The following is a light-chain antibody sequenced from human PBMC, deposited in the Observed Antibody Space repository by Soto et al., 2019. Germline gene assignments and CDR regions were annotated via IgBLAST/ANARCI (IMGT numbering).Light chain of an antibody. CDR3: QQFSSYPLT. V-gene: IGKV3-11*01. CDR2: DAS. J-gene: IGKJ4*01. CDR1: QSVSSY. Sequence: EIVLTQSPATLSLSPGARATLSCRAIQSVSSYLAWYQQKPGQAPRLLIYDASSRATGIPDRFSGSGSGTDFTLTISRLEPEDFAVYYCQQFSSYPLTFGGGTKVDIK.